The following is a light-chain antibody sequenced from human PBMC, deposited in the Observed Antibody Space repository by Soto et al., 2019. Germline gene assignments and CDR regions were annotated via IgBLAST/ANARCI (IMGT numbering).Light chain of an antibody. Sequence: DIQMTQSPSSLSASVGDRVTITCRASQSISNYLNWYQQKPGKAPKLLIYAASTLQSGVPSRFSGGGSGTDFTLTISRLEPEDFAVYYCQQFSSYPLTFGGGTKVDIK. J-gene: IGKJ4*01. CDR3: QQFSSYPLT. V-gene: IGKV1-39*01. CDR1: QSISNY. CDR2: AAS.